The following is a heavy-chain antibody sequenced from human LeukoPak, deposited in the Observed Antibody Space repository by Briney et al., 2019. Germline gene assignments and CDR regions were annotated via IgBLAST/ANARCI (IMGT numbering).Heavy chain of an antibody. CDR2: ISAYNDNT. J-gene: IGHJ6*03. CDR1: GYTFTSYG. D-gene: IGHD6-13*01. CDR3: ARVRSSSWFAGGEYYYYYYMDV. V-gene: IGHV1-18*01. Sequence: GASVKVSCKASGYTFTSYGISWVRQAPGQGLEWMGWISAYNDNTNYAQKLQGRVTMTTDTSTSTAYMELRSLRSDDTAVYYCARVRSSSWFAGGEYYYYYYMDVWGKGTTVTVSS.